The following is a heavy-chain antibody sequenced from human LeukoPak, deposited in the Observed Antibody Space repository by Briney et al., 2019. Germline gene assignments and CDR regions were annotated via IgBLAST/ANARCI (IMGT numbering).Heavy chain of an antibody. CDR1: GGSISSYY. Sequence: SETLSLTCTVSGGSISSYYWSWIRQPPGKGLEWIGYIYYSGSTNYNPSLKSRVTISVDTPKNQFSLKLSSVTAADTAVYYCARGPYSSSRGTYYYYMDVWGKGTTVTVSS. D-gene: IGHD6-13*01. CDR3: ARGPYSSSRGTYYYYMDV. CDR2: IYYSGST. J-gene: IGHJ6*03. V-gene: IGHV4-59*01.